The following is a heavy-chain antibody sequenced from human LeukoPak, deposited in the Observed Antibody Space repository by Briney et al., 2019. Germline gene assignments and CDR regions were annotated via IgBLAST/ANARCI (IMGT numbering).Heavy chain of an antibody. CDR2: IKQDGSEK. CDR3: ARGQQLPRGY. D-gene: IGHD6-13*01. J-gene: IGHJ4*02. Sequence: GGSLRLSCAACGFTFSSYWMSWVRQAPGKGLEWVANIKQDGSEKYYVDSVKGRFTISRDNAKNSLYLQMNSLRAEDTAVYCCARGQQLPRGYWGQGTLVTVSS. CDR1: GFTFSSYW. V-gene: IGHV3-7*01.